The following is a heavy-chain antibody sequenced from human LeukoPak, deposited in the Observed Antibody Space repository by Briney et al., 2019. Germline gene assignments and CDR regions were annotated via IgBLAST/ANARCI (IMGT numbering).Heavy chain of an antibody. Sequence: GASVKVSCKTSGYTFTSYGISWVRQAPGQGLEWMGWISANNGDRSYAERVQGRVTLTTDTSTTTAYMELSSLRSEDTAVYYCARGNKYSYGRSYYFDYWGQGTLVTVSS. V-gene: IGHV1-18*01. D-gene: IGHD5-18*01. J-gene: IGHJ4*02. CDR1: GYTFTSYG. CDR2: ISANNGDR. CDR3: ARGNKYSYGRSYYFDY.